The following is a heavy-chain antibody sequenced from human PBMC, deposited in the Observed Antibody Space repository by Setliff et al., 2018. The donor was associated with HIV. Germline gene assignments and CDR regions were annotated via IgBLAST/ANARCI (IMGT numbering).Heavy chain of an antibody. CDR1: GGSFSAYY. Sequence: TLSLTCAVYGGSFSAYYWSWIRQTPGKGLEWIGSMYYSGGTNYNPSLKSRVTMSVDTSKNQFSLKLSSVTAADTAVFYCARGGYSYGFGRHRAYFQYWGQGTQVTVSS. V-gene: IGHV4-34*01. CDR2: MYYSGGT. CDR3: ARGGYSYGFGRHRAYFQY. J-gene: IGHJ1*01. D-gene: IGHD5-18*01.